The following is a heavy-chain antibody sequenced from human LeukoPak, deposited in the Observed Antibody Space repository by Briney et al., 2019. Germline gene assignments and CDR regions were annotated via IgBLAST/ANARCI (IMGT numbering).Heavy chain of an antibody. D-gene: IGHD6-13*01. Sequence: SETLSLTCTVSGGSISSSSYYWGWIRQPPGKGLEWIGYIYYSGSTNYNPSLKSRVTISVDTSKNQFSLKLSSVTAADTAVYYCARIGSSSGYYMDVWGKGTTVTVSS. J-gene: IGHJ6*03. V-gene: IGHV4-61*05. CDR1: GGSISSSSYY. CDR3: ARIGSSSGYYMDV. CDR2: IYYSGST.